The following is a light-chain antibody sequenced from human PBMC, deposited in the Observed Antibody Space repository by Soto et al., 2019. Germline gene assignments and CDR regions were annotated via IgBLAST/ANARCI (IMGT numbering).Light chain of an antibody. CDR1: QSVSSSY. CDR2: GTS. Sequence: EIVLTQSPGTLSLSPGQIPTLSCSACQSVSSSYLAWYQQKPGQAPRLLIYGTSSRATAIPDRFSGSGSGTDLTLTISRLEPEDFAVYYCQQYGSSSWTFGQGTKV. CDR3: QQYGSSSWT. V-gene: IGKV3-20*01. J-gene: IGKJ1*01.